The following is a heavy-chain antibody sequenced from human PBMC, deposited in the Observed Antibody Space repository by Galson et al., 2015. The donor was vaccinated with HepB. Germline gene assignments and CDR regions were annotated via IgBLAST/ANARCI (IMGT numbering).Heavy chain of an antibody. D-gene: IGHD1-26*01. V-gene: IGHV3-49*03. CDR1: GFTFGDYA. CDR3: TRDRGPLVGASPKADAFDI. Sequence: SLRLSCAASGFTFGDYAMSWFRQAPGKGLEWVGFIRSKAYGGTTEYAASVKGRFIISRDDSKSIAYLQMNSLKTEDTAVYYCTRDRGPLVGASPKADAFDIWGQGTMVTVSS. CDR2: IRSKAYGGTT. J-gene: IGHJ3*02.